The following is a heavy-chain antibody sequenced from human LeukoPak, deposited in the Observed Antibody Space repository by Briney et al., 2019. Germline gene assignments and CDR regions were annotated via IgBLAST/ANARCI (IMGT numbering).Heavy chain of an antibody. V-gene: IGHV4-59*01. CDR3: ASYDSSGYYDY. CDR1: GGSISSYY. Sequence: SETLSLTCTVSGGSISSYYWSWIRQPPGKGLEWIGYIYYSGSTNYNPSLKSRVTISVDTSKNQFSLKLSSVTAAVTAVYYCASYDSSGYYDYWGQGTLVTASS. D-gene: IGHD3-22*01. CDR2: IYYSGST. J-gene: IGHJ4*02.